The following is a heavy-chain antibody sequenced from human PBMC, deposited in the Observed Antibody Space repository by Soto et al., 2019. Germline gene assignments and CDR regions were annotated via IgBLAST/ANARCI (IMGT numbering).Heavy chain of an antibody. Sequence: PGESLKISWKGSGYSFTSYWIGWVRQMPGKGLEWMGIIYPGDSDTRYSPSFQGQVTISADKSISTAYLQWSSLKASDTAMYYCARHGTSQMVYAAFDPWGQGTLVTVSS. CDR3: ARHGTSQMVYAAFDP. D-gene: IGHD2-8*01. CDR2: IYPGDSDT. J-gene: IGHJ5*02. V-gene: IGHV5-51*01. CDR1: GYSFTSYW.